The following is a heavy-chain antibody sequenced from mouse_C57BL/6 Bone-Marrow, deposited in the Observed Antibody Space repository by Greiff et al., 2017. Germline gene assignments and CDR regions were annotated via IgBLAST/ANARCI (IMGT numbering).Heavy chain of an antibody. J-gene: IGHJ2*01. CDR3: AISVYYGSYFDY. V-gene: IGHV1-26*01. CDR2: INPNDGGT. CDR1: GYTFTDYY. D-gene: IGHD1-1*01. Sequence: VQLQQSGPELVKPGASVKISCKASGYTFTDYYMNWVKQSHGKSLEWIGDINPNDGGTSYNQKFKGKATLTVDKSSSTAYMELLSLTSEDSAVYYCAISVYYGSYFDYGGQGTTLTVSS.